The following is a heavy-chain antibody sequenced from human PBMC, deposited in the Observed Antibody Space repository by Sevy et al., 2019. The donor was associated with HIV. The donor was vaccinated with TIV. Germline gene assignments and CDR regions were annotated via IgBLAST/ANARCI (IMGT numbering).Heavy chain of an antibody. Sequence: SETLSLTCAVSGGSISSSNWWSWVRQPPGKGLEWIGEIYHSGSTNYNPSLKSRVTISVDKSKNQFSLKLSSVTAADTAVYYCARGPFGITGTRVDKAYYFDYWGQGTLVTVSS. D-gene: IGHD1-20*01. CDR1: GGSISSSNW. CDR3: ARGPFGITGTRVDKAYYFDY. V-gene: IGHV4-4*02. J-gene: IGHJ4*02. CDR2: IYHSGST.